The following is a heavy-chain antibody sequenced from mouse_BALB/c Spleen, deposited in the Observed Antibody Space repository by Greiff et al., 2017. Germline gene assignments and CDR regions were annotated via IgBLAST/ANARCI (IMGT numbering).Heavy chain of an antibody. V-gene: IGHV2-6-4*01. Sequence: VQGVESGPGLVAPSQSLSITCTVSGFSLSRYSVHWVRQPPGKGLEWLGMIWGGGSTDYNSALKSRLSISKDNSKSQVFLKMNSLQTDDTAMYYCARAYDYDGRTGFAYWGQGTLVTVSA. J-gene: IGHJ3*01. CDR3: ARAYDYDGRTGFAY. CDR1: GFSLSRYS. D-gene: IGHD2-4*01. CDR2: IWGGGST.